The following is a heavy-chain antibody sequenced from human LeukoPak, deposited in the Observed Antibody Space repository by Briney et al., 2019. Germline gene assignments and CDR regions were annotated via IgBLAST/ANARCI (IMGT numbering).Heavy chain of an antibody. CDR3: ARGPAYGDYPYYFDY. CDR1: GFTFSDYY. Sequence: SGGSLRLSCAASGFTFSDYYMSWIRQAPGKGLEWVSYISSSGSTIYYADSVKGRFTISRDNAKNSLYLQMNSLRAEDTAVYYCARGPAYGDYPYYFDYWGQGTLVTVSS. D-gene: IGHD4-17*01. J-gene: IGHJ4*02. CDR2: ISSSGSTI. V-gene: IGHV3-11*01.